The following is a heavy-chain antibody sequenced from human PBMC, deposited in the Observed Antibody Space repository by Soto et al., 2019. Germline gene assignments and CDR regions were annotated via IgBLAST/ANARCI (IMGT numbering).Heavy chain of an antibody. D-gene: IGHD3-3*01. CDR1: GFTFSSYS. CDR2: ISSSSSYI. J-gene: IGHJ6*02. V-gene: IGHV3-21*01. CDR3: AIEFWSGYQYYYYGMDV. Sequence: GALRLSCAASGFTFSSYSMNWVRQAPGKGLEWVSSISSSSSYIYYADSVKGRFTISRDNAKNSLYLQMNSLRAEYTAVYYCAIEFWSGYQYYYYGMDVWGQGTTGTVSS.